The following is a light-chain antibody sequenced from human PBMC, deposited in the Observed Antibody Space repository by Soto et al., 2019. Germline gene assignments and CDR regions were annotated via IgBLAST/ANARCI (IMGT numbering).Light chain of an antibody. J-gene: IGLJ2*01. V-gene: IGLV2-14*01. CDR3: SSYTSSSTVV. CDR1: SSDVGGYNY. Sequence: QSALTQPASVSGSPGQSSTISCTGTSSDVGGYNYVSWYQHHPGKAPKLMTSDVSNRPSGVSNRCSGSKSGNTSSLTICGLQAEDEADYYCSSYTSSSTVVFGGGTQLTFL. CDR2: DVS.